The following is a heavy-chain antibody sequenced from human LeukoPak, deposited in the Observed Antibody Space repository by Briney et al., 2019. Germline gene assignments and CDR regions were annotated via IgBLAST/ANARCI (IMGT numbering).Heavy chain of an antibody. D-gene: IGHD2-8*01. J-gene: IGHJ4*02. CDR2: ISGSGGST. CDR3: ARDLGYCTNGVCHTRFDY. Sequence: GGSLRLSCAASGFTFSNYAMSWVRQAPGQGLEWVSAISGSGGSTHYADSVKGRFTISRDNSKNTLYLQMNSLRAEDTAVYYCARDLGYCTNGVCHTRFDYWGQGALVAVSS. V-gene: IGHV3-23*01. CDR1: GFTFSNYA.